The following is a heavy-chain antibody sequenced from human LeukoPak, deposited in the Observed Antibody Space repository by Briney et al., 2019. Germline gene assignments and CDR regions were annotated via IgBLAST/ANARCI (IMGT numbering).Heavy chain of an antibody. CDR3: ARRDSSSDY. CDR1: GGSISSSSYY. J-gene: IGHJ4*02. Sequence: KTSETLSLTCTVSGGSISSSSYYWGWIRQPPGKGLEWIGSIYYSGSTYYNPSLKSRVTISVDTSKNQFPLKLSSVTAADTAVYYCARRDSSSDYWGQGTLVTVCS. D-gene: IGHD6-6*01. CDR2: IYYSGST. V-gene: IGHV4-39*01.